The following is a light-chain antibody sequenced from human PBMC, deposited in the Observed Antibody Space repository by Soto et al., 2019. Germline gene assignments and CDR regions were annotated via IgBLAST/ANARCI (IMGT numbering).Light chain of an antibody. CDR2: GAS. V-gene: IGKV3-20*01. CDR1: QSVSSSY. CDR3: QQYGSSPSWT. Sequence: EIVLTQSPGTLSLSPGERATLSCRASQSVSSSYLAWYPQRPGQAPRLLIYGASNRATGIPDRFSGSGSGTDFTLTIRRLEPEDFAVYYCQQYGSSPSWTFGQGTKVEIK. J-gene: IGKJ1*01.